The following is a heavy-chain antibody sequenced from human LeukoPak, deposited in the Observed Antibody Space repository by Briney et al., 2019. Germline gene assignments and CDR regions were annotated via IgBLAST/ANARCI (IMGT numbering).Heavy chain of an antibody. Sequence: QSGGSLRLSCVVSGFSFRNYWMSWVRQTPGRGLQWVAHINLDGTEKYYVDSVKDRFTISRDNAKNSLYLQMNSLRVEDTAVYYCAKFGGDLGVAFDNWGQGTLVTVSS. V-gene: IGHV3-7*01. CDR2: INLDGTEK. CDR1: GFSFRNYW. CDR3: AKFGGDLGVAFDN. J-gene: IGHJ4*02. D-gene: IGHD2-21*02.